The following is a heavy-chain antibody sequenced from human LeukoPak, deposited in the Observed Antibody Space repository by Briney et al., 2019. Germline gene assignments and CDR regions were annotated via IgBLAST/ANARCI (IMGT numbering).Heavy chain of an antibody. D-gene: IGHD5-18*01. J-gene: IGHJ3*02. CDR2: ISSSSYI. CDR3: ATENKRGYSYGSPTDAFDI. CDR1: GFTFSTNS. V-gene: IGHV3-21*01. Sequence: GGSLRLSCAASGFTFSTNSMNWVRQAPGKGLEWVSSISSSSYIYYADSVKGRFTISRDNAKKSLYLEMNSLRAEDTAVYYCATENKRGYSYGSPTDAFDIWGQGTMVTVSS.